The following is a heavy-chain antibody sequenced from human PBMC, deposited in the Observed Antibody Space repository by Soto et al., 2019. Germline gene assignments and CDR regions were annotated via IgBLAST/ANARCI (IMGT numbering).Heavy chain of an antibody. CDR2: IFYSGST. D-gene: IGHD6-19*01. J-gene: IGHJ2*01. Sequence: SETLSLTCTVSGDSISSGGYYWSWIRQHTGKGLEWIGHIFYSGSTYYNPSLKSRVNISADTSKNQFSLKLSSVTAADTAVYYCAREIQQWRVRYFDLWGRGTLVTVSS. CDR1: GDSISSGGYY. V-gene: IGHV4-31*03. CDR3: AREIQQWRVRYFDL.